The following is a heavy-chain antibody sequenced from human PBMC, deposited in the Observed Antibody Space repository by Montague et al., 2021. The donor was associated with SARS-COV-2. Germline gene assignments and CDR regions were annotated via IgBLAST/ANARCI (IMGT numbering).Heavy chain of an antibody. CDR2: IASGGRST. D-gene: IGHD6-19*01. CDR1: GFTFNNYA. V-gene: IGHV3-23*03. CDR3: AKDPVPVAGRYFDY. Sequence: SLRLSCAASGFTFNNYAMHWVRQAPGKGLEWVSVIASGGRSTFYADSVKGRFTISRDNSKDTLYLQMYSLRPEDTAIYYCAKDPVPVAGRYFDYWGQGTLVTVSS. J-gene: IGHJ4*02.